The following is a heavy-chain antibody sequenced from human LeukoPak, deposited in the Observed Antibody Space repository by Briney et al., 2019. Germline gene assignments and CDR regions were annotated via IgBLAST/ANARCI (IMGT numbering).Heavy chain of an antibody. CDR2: IYYTGTT. Sequence: PSETLSLTCAVSGGSISSDYWTWIRQPPGKGLEWIGYIYYTGTTNYNPSLESRVTISIDTSKTQFSLRLSSVTAADTAVYYCAKDKTSYYFDHWGQGTLVTVAS. CDR3: AKDKTSYYFDH. CDR1: GGSISSDY. V-gene: IGHV4-59*01. J-gene: IGHJ4*02.